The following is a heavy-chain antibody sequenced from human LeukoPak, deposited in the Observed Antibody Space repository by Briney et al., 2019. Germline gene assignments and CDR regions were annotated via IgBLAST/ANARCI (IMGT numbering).Heavy chain of an antibody. D-gene: IGHD1-14*01. J-gene: IGHJ4*02. CDR1: GFTFGGYG. CDR3: TRYNNDHFDC. Sequence: GGSLRLSCAGSGFTFGGYGMHWFRQTPGKGLEWVAVIAYDGSRAFYADSVKGRFTISRDNSKNTMSVQMDDLRAEDTAVYYCTRYNNDHFDCWGQGTLVTVSS. CDR2: IAYDGSRA. V-gene: IGHV3-33*01.